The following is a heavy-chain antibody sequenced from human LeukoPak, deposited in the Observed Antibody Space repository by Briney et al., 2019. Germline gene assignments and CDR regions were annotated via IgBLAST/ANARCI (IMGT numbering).Heavy chain of an antibody. Sequence: KASETLSLTCTVSGGSISSYYWSWIRQPPGKGLEWIGYIYYSGSTNYNPSLKSRATISVDTSKNQFSLKLSSVTAADTAVYYCARGTVRSLIRYWGQGTLVTVSS. CDR3: ARGTVRSLIRY. V-gene: IGHV4-59*01. CDR2: IYYSGST. J-gene: IGHJ4*02. D-gene: IGHD4-17*01. CDR1: GGSISSYY.